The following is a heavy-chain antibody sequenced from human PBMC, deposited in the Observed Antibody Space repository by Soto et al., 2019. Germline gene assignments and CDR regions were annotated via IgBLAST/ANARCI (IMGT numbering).Heavy chain of an antibody. J-gene: IGHJ4*02. D-gene: IGHD3-9*01. CDR2: ISGSGGST. CDR1: GFTFSSYA. CDR3: AGQDYDILTGYSWDGY. Sequence: GGSLRLSCAASGFTFSSYAMSWVRQAPGKGLEWVSAISGSGGSTYYADSVKGRFTISRDNSKNTLYLQMNSLRAEDTAVYYCAGQDYDILTGYSWDGYWGQGTLVTVSS. V-gene: IGHV3-23*01.